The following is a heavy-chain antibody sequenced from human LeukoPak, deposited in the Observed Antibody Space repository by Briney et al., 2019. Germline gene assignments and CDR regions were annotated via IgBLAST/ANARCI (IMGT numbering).Heavy chain of an antibody. CDR1: GFTFSSYA. V-gene: IGHV3-23*01. CDR2: LSGNGIDT. D-gene: IGHD3-3*01. J-gene: IGHJ4*02. Sequence: TGGSLRLSCAASGFTFSSYAMSWVRQAPGKGLEWVSGLSGNGIDTYYADSERGRFTISRDNSKNTLYLQMNSLRAEDTTVYYCAKGPGADDFWGGYFLSWGQGTLVTVSS. CDR3: AKGPGADDFWGGYFLS.